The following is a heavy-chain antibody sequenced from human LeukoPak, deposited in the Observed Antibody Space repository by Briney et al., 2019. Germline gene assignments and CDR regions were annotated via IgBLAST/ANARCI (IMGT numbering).Heavy chain of an antibody. CDR3: ASHSSGSFPY. D-gene: IGHD1-26*01. J-gene: IGHJ4*02. V-gene: IGHV3-7*01. CDR2: IKQDGTDK. Sequence: GGSLRLSCAASGFTFSSYWMTWVRQAPGKGLEWVANIKQDGTDKYYVDSVKGRFTISRDNAKNSLYLQMNSLRAEDTAVYYCASHSSGSFPYWGQGTLVTVSS. CDR1: GFTFSSYW.